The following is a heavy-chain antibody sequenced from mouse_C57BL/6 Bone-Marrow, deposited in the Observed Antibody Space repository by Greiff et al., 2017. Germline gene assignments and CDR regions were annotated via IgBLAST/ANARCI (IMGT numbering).Heavy chain of an antibody. J-gene: IGHJ2*01. V-gene: IGHV14-4*01. D-gene: IGHD1-1*01. CDR3: TTPYYYGSSYVNCDF. CDR1: GFNIKDDY. CDR2: IDPENGDT. Sequence: EVQLQQSGAELVRPGASVKLSCTASGFNIKDDYMHWVKQRPEQGLEWIGWIDPENGDTESASKFQGKAPITADTSSNTADLQLSRLTSEETAVYYCTTPYYYGSSYVNCDFWGQGTTLTVSS.